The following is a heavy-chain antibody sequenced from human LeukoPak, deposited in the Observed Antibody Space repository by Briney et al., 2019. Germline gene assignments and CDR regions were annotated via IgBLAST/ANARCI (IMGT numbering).Heavy chain of an antibody. J-gene: IGHJ4*02. D-gene: IGHD1-7*01. CDR3: ARGFSRLELPNY. Sequence: SETLSLTCTVSGGSISSYYWSWIRQPPGKGLEWIGYIYYTGSTNYNPSLKSRVTISVDTSKNQFSLKLSPVTAADTAVYYCARGFSRLELPNYWGQGTLVTVSS. V-gene: IGHV4-59*01. CDR2: IYYTGST. CDR1: GGSISSYY.